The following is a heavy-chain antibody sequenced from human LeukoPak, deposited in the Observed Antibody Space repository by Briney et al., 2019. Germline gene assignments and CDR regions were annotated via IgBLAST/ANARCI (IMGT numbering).Heavy chain of an antibody. CDR3: ARGTVEQPYNWFDP. CDR1: GGSISSYY. J-gene: IGHJ5*02. D-gene: IGHD6-13*01. CDR2: IYYSGST. Sequence: PSETLSLTCTVSGGSISSYYWSWIRQPPGKGLEWIGYIYYSGSTNYNPSLKSRVTISVDTSKNQFSLKLSSVTAADTAVYYCARGTVEQPYNWFDPWGQGTLVTVSS. V-gene: IGHV4-59*01.